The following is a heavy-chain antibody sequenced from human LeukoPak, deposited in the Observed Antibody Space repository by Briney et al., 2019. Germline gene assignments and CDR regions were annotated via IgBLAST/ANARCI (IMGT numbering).Heavy chain of an antibody. V-gene: IGHV3-30*02. D-gene: IGHD2-15*01. J-gene: IGHJ4*02. CDR3: AKDGYCSGGACYAWHFDS. CDR2: IGSDGDKK. CDR1: GFSFSHFG. Sequence: GGSLRPSCAASGFSFSHFGMHWVRQAPGKGLEWVAFIGSDGDKKYFADSLKGRLTISRDNSKNMLFLQVSSLRTEDTAVYYCAKDGYCSGGACYAWHFDSWGLGTLVTVSS.